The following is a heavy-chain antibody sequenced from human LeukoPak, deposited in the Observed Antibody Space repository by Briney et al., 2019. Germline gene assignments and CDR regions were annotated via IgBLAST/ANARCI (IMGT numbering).Heavy chain of an antibody. V-gene: IGHV3-74*01. Sequence: GGSLKLSCPASGFTFSNYGMNWVRQAPGKGLGWVSYLNRDGSSATYADSVKGRFTITRDHAKHTLYLQMNSLRAEDRAVYYCARADCDYRNFDFWGQGTLVTVSS. J-gene: IGHJ4*02. CDR1: GFTFSNYG. CDR2: LNRDGSSA. CDR3: ARADCDYRNFDF. D-gene: IGHD4-17*01.